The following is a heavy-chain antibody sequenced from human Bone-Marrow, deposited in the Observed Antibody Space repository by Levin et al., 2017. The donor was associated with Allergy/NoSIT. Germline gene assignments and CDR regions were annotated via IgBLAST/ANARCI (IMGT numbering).Heavy chain of an antibody. CDR1: GFTFTNYY. CDR2: INPSGGRT. J-gene: IGHJ4*02. Sequence: GESLKISCKASGFTFTNYYLYWVRQAPGQGLEWMAMINPSGGRTVYEQNFQGRVTVTSDTSTSTLYMELSSLRSADTAVYFCARAHAGSYLGYWGQGTLVTVSS. D-gene: IGHD1-26*01. V-gene: IGHV1-46*01. CDR3: ARAHAGSYLGY.